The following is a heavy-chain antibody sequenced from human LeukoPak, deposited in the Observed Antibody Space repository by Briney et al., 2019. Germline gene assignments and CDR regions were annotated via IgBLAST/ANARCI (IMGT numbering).Heavy chain of an antibody. V-gene: IGHV1-8*03. CDR3: ARDGQQLVPHYYYMDV. D-gene: IGHD6-6*01. J-gene: IGHJ6*03. CDR1: GYTFTSYD. CDR2: MNPNSGNT. Sequence: ASVKVSCKASGYTFTSYDINWVRQATGQGLEWMGWMNPNSGNTGYAQKFQGRVTITRNTSISTAYMELSSLRSEDTAVYYCARDGQQLVPHYYYMDVWGKGTTVTVSS.